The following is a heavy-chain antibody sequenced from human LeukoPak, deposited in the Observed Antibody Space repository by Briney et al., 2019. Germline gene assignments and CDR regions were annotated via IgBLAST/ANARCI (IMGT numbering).Heavy chain of an antibody. D-gene: IGHD6-6*01. CDR2: ISYDGSNK. CDR3: AKAASSSSGLGGMDV. J-gene: IGHJ6*02. V-gene: IGHV3-30*18. CDR1: GFTFSSYG. Sequence: GGSLRLSCAASGFTFSSYGMHWVRQAPGKGLEWVAVISYDGSNKYYADSVKGRFTISRDNSKNTLYLQMSSLRAEDTAVYYCAKAASSSSGLGGMDVWGQGTTVTVSS.